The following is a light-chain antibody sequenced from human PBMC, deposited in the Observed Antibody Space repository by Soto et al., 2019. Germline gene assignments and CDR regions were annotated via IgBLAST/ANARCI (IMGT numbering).Light chain of an antibody. J-gene: IGKJ1*01. CDR1: SSVSSY. CDR3: QQRRGWPWT. CDR2: DAT. Sequence: EIVLTQSPGTLSLFPGERDTLSCRASSSVSSYLAWYQQKPGQAPRLLIYDATNRATGIPARLSGSGSGTDFTLIISSRQPEDVAFYYCQQRRGWPWTFGQGTKVEIE. V-gene: IGKV3-11*01.